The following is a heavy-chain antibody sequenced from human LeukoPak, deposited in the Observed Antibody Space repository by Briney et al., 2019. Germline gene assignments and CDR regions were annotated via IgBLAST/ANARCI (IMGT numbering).Heavy chain of an antibody. J-gene: IGHJ5*02. V-gene: IGHV4-38-2*02. D-gene: IGHD1-26*01. CDR2: IYHSGTT. CDR3: AREVRSAWASFDP. CDR1: GYSISSGYY. Sequence: SETLSLTCSVSGYSISSGYYWGWIRQPPGKGLEWIGTIYHSGTTFYNPSLQSRVTVSLDTSKNQFSLKLSSVTAADTAVYYCAREVRSAWASFDPWGQGTLVTVSS.